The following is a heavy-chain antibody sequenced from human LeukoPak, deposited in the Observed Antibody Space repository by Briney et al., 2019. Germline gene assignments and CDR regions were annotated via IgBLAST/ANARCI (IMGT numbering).Heavy chain of an antibody. CDR2: TRNKANSYTT. J-gene: IGHJ4*02. CDR3: VTQDRSGFWY. CDR1: GFTFSDHY. D-gene: IGHD3-22*01. Sequence: GGSLRLSCAASGFTFSDHYMDWVRQAPGKGLEWVGRTRNKANSYTTEYAASVKGRFTISRDDSKNSLYLQMNSLKTEDTAVYYCVTQDRSGFWYWGQGTLVTVSS. V-gene: IGHV3-72*01.